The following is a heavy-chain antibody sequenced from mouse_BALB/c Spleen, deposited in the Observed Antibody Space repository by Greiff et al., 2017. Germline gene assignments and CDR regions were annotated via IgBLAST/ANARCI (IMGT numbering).Heavy chain of an antibody. J-gene: IGHJ1*01. D-gene: IGHD3-3*01. V-gene: IGHV1-15*01. CDR2: IDPETGGT. Sequence: VQLQQSGAELVRPGASVTLSCKASGYTFTDYEMHWVKQTPVHGLEWIGAIDPETGGTAYNQKFKGKATLTADKSSSTAYMELRSLTSEDSAVYYCTREGGDGYVDVWGAGTTVTVSS. CDR1: GYTFTDYE. CDR3: TREGGDGYVDV.